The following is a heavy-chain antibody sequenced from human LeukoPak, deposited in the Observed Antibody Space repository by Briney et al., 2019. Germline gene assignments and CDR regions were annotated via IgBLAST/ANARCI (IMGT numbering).Heavy chain of an antibody. CDR2: INPNSGGT. D-gene: IGHD2-15*01. J-gene: IGHJ3*02. CDR1: GYTFTGYY. CDR3: ARDCVQVVVAATEAFDI. Sequence: ASVKVSCRASGYTFTGYYMHWVRQAPGQGLEWMGWINPNSGGTNYAQKFQGRVTMTRDTSISTAYMELSRLRSDDTAVYYCARDCVQVVVAATEAFDIWGQGTMVTVSS. V-gene: IGHV1-2*02.